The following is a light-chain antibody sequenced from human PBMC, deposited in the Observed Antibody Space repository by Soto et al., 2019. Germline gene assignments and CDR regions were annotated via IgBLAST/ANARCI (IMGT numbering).Light chain of an antibody. V-gene: IGKV3-15*01. CDR1: QSVASN. Sequence: EIVMTQSPATLSVSPGERGTLSCRASQSVASNLAWYQQKPGQAPRLLIYGASTRATGIPARFSGRGSGTEFTLTISSLQSEDFAVYYCQQYNNWPWTFGQGSKVEIK. CDR2: GAS. CDR3: QQYNNWPWT. J-gene: IGKJ1*01.